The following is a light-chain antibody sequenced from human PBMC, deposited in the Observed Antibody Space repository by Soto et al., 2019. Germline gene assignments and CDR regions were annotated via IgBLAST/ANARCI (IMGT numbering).Light chain of an antibody. CDR3: QQRNDWPIT. CDR2: GAS. Sequence: EIVLTQSPASLSLSPGERATLSCRASQSVDSHLVWYHQKPGQAPRLLIFGASNRATGIPARFSGSGSGTDFTLAINRLEPDDFAVYYCQQRNDWPITFGQGTRLEIK. CDR1: QSVDSH. V-gene: IGKV3-11*01. J-gene: IGKJ5*01.